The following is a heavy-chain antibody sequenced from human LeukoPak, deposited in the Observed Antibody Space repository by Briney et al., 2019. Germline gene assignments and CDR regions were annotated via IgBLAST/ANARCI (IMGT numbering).Heavy chain of an antibody. J-gene: IGHJ6*03. CDR1: GCTFSSYA. Sequence: GGPLRLSCAASGCTFSSYAVQWLRQAPGKVLEYVSAITSDGGRTYYANSVKRRFTISRDNPKSTLYLQMGSLRAEDMAVYYCARSRGLDVHYYYYMDVWGKGTTVTVSS. CDR3: ARSRGLDVHYYYYMDV. CDR2: ITSDGGRT. V-gene: IGHV3-64*01. D-gene: IGHD3-10*01.